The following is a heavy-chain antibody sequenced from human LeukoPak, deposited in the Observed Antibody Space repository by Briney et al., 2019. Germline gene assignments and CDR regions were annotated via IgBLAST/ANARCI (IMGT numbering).Heavy chain of an antibody. V-gene: IGHV3-30*18. J-gene: IGHJ4*02. CDR3: AKDPSRIAVAGLIDY. Sequence: GRSLRLSCAASGFTFSSYGMHWVRQAPGKELEWVAVISYDGSNKHYADSVKGRFTISRDNSKNTLYLQMNSLRAEDTAVYYCAKDPSRIAVAGLIDYWGQGTLVTVSS. D-gene: IGHD6-19*01. CDR2: ISYDGSNK. CDR1: GFTFSSYG.